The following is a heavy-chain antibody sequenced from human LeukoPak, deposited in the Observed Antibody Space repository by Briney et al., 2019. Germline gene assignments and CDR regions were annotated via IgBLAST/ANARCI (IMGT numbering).Heavy chain of an antibody. Sequence: SETLSLTCAVYGGSFSGYYWSWIRQPPGKGLEWIGEINHSGSTNYNPSLKSRVTISVDTSKNQFSLKLSSVTAADTAVYYCARVGRPYYYDSRGYYRIWFDPWGQGTLVTVSS. J-gene: IGHJ5*02. CDR1: GGSFSGYY. CDR2: INHSGST. V-gene: IGHV4-34*01. D-gene: IGHD3-22*01. CDR3: ARVGRPYYYDSRGYYRIWFDP.